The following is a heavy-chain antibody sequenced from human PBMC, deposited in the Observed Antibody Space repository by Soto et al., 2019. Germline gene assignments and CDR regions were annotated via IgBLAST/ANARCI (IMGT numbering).Heavy chain of an antibody. CDR1: GFTFRTFA. J-gene: IGHJ5*02. D-gene: IGHD6-13*01. CDR3: VRGSSSWYDNNWLDP. CDR2: ISSSGSSS. Sequence: PGGSLRLSCSASGFTFRTFAMHWVRQAPGKGLEYVSAISSSGSSSIFADSVKGRFTISRDNSKNTLYLQLSSLRPEDTAVYYCVRGSSSWYDNNWLDPWGQGTLVTV. V-gene: IGHV3-64D*06.